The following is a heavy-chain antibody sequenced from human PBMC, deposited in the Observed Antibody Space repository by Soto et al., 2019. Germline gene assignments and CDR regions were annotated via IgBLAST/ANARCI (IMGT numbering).Heavy chain of an antibody. CDR1: GGSFSGYY. CDR2: INHSGST. Sequence: SETLSLTCAVYGGSFSGYYWSWIRQPPGKGLEWIGEINHSGSTNYNPSLKSRVTISVDTSKNQFSLKLSSVTAADTAVYYCARDYYDSSGYYKDDAFDIWGQGTMVTVSS. V-gene: IGHV4-34*01. D-gene: IGHD3-22*01. J-gene: IGHJ3*02. CDR3: ARDYYDSSGYYKDDAFDI.